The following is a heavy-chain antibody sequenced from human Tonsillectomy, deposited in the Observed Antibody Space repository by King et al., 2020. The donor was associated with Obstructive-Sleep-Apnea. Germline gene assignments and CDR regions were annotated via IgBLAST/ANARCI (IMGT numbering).Heavy chain of an antibody. CDR3: AKDFLIGGRAVRGVAY. CDR1: GSGFNIYA. CDR2: LEYDGPKQ. Sequence: QVQLVESGGGVVQPGGSLRLSCAASGSGFNIYAIHWVRQAPGKGLEWVAILEYDGPKQYYADSVKGRFTVSGDNSRNTVYLQMNSLITEDTAVYYCAKDFLIGGRAVRGVAYWGQGVLVTVSS. V-gene: IGHV3-30*02. J-gene: IGHJ4*02. D-gene: IGHD2-8*02.